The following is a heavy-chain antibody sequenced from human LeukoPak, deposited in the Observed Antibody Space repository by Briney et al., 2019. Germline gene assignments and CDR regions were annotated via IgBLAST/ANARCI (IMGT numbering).Heavy chain of an antibody. Sequence: PGGSLRLSCAASGFTFSSYAMSWVRQAPGKGLEWVSAISGSGGSTYYADSVKGRFTISRDNSKNTLYLQMNSLRAEDTAVYYCAERGNGYNPRLYYFDYWGQGTLVTVSS. CDR3: AERGNGYNPRLYYFDY. D-gene: IGHD5-24*01. J-gene: IGHJ4*02. CDR1: GFTFSSYA. V-gene: IGHV3-23*01. CDR2: ISGSGGST.